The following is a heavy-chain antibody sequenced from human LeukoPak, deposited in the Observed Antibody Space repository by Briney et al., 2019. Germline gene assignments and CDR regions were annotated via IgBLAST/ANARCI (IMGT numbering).Heavy chain of an antibody. Sequence: GGSLRLSCAASGFTFSSYEMNWVRQAPGKGLEWVSYISSSGSTIYYADSVKGRFTISRDNAKNSLYLQMNSLRAEDTAVYYCAREITGTRKDYWGQGTLVTVSS. CDR3: AREITGTRKDY. CDR2: ISSSGSTI. V-gene: IGHV3-48*03. D-gene: IGHD1/OR15-1a*01. CDR1: GFTFSSYE. J-gene: IGHJ4*02.